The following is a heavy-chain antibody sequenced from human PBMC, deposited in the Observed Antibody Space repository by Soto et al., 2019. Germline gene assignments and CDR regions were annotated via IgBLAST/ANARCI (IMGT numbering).Heavy chain of an antibody. J-gene: IGHJ3*02. V-gene: IGHV3-48*01. CDR3: AREGYCSATSCYLDAFDI. CDR1: ASSFTEYA. Sequence: GGSLRLSCATSASSFTEYAMGWVRQAPGKGLEWVSSISSSGSNTYYADSVRGRFTISRDNAKNSLYLQMNSLRAEDTAVYYCAREGYCSATSCYLDAFDIWSQGTMVTVSS. D-gene: IGHD2-2*01. CDR2: ISSSGSNT.